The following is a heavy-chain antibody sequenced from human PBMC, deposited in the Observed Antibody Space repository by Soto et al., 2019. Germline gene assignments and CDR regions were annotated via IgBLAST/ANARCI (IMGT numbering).Heavy chain of an antibody. CDR1: VGTFSSYA. CDR3: ARPMRLGTMIVGNDAFDI. D-gene: IGHD3-22*01. J-gene: IGHJ3*02. V-gene: IGHV1-69*01. Sequence: QVQLVQSGAEVKKPGSSVKVSCKASVGTFSSYAISWVRQAPGQGLEWMGGIIPIFGTANYAQKFQGRVTITADESTSTAYMELSSLRSEDTAVYYCARPMRLGTMIVGNDAFDIWGQGTMVTVSS. CDR2: IIPIFGTA.